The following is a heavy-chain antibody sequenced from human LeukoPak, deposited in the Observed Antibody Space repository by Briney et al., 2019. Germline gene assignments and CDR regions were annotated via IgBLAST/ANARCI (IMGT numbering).Heavy chain of an antibody. CDR3: ATYRQVLLPFES. Sequence: GGSLRLSCAASGFTFSSYAMHWVRQAPGKGLEWVAVISFDGSNKYYADSVRGRFTISRDNSKSTLSLQMNSLRAEDTAIYYCATYRQVLLPFESWGQGTLVTVSS. CDR2: ISFDGSNK. J-gene: IGHJ4*02. D-gene: IGHD2-8*02. V-gene: IGHV3-30*04. CDR1: GFTFSSYA.